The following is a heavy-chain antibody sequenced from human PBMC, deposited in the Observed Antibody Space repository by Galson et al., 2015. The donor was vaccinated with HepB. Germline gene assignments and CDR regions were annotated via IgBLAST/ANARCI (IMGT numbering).Heavy chain of an antibody. Sequence: SLRLSCAASGFTLSSYSMNWVRQAPGKGLEWVSSISSSSSYIYYADSVKGRFTISRDNAKNSLYLQMNSLRAEDTAVYYCARAKISSSWYIDYWGQGTLVTVSS. CDR2: ISSSSSYI. J-gene: IGHJ4*02. D-gene: IGHD6-13*01. CDR3: ARAKISSSWYIDY. V-gene: IGHV3-21*01. CDR1: GFTLSSYS.